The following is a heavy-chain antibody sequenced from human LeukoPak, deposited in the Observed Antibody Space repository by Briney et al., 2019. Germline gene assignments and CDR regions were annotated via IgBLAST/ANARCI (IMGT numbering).Heavy chain of an antibody. CDR3: ARSTMGARRKYDY. V-gene: IGHV1-8*01. J-gene: IGHJ4*02. D-gene: IGHD1-26*01. Sequence: ASVKVSFKASKDTFTTYDVNWVRQATGLGLEWMGWMNPNSGNTGYAQKFQGRVTMTMNSSISTAYMELTSLTSEDTAVYYCARSTMGARRKYDYWGQGTLVTVSS. CDR2: MNPNSGNT. CDR1: KDTFTTYD.